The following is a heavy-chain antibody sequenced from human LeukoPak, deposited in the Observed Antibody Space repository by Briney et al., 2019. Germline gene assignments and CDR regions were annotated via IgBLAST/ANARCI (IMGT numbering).Heavy chain of an antibody. CDR2: IYYSGST. V-gene: IGHV4-39*01. Sequence: SETLSLTCTVSGGSISSSSSCWGWIRQPPGKGLEWIGSIYYSGSTYNNPSLKSRLTISVDTSKNQFSLKLSSVTAADTAVYYCARVPPYYGSARGWFDPWGQGTLVTVSS. D-gene: IGHD3-10*01. CDR1: GGSISSSSSC. CDR3: ARVPPYYGSARGWFDP. J-gene: IGHJ5*02.